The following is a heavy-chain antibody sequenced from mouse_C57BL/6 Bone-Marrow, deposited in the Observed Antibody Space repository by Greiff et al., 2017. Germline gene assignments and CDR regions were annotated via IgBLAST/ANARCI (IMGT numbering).Heavy chain of an antibody. CDR1: GYTFTDYY. Sequence: QVHVKQSGAELVRPGASVKLSCKASGYTFTDYYINWVKQRPGQGLEWIARIYPGSGNTYYNEKFKGKATLTAEKSSSTAYMRLSSLTSEDSAVYFCARSRLRYYAMDYWGQGTSVTVSS. D-gene: IGHD1-1*01. V-gene: IGHV1-76*01. CDR3: ARSRLRYYAMDY. J-gene: IGHJ4*01. CDR2: IYPGSGNT.